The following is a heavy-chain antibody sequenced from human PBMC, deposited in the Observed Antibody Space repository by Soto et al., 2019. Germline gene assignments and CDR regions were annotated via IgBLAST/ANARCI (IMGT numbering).Heavy chain of an antibody. D-gene: IGHD6-13*01. Sequence: EVPLLESGGGLVQPGGSLRLSCAASGFTFSNFDMSWVRQAPGKGLEWVSGISTSGGTTYYADSVKGRFTSSRDNSKNTLYLQMTSLRAEDTAVYYCATGTAAPDHWGQGTLVTVSS. J-gene: IGHJ1*01. CDR2: ISTSGGTT. CDR1: GFTFSNFD. CDR3: ATGTAAPDH. V-gene: IGHV3-23*01.